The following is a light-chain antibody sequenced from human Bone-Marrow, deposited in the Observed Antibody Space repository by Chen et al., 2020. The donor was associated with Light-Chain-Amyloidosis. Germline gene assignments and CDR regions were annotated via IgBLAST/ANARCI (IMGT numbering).Light chain of an antibody. V-gene: IGLV3-21*02. J-gene: IGLJ3*02. Sequence: SYVLTQPSSVSVAPGQTATIACGGNNIGSTSVHWYQQTPGQAPLLVVYDDSDRPSGIPERWSGSTSGNTATLTIGRVEAGDEADYYCQVWDRSSDRPVLGGGTKLTVL. CDR1: NIGSTS. CDR2: DDS. CDR3: QVWDRSSDRPV.